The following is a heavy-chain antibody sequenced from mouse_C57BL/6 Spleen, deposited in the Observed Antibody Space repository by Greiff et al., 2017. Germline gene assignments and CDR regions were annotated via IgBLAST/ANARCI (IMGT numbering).Heavy chain of an antibody. Sequence: QVQLQQPGAELVRPGSSVKLSCKASGYTFTSYWMPWVKQRPIQGLEWIGNIDPSDSETHYTQKFKDKATLTVDKSSSTAYMQLSSLTSEDYAVYYCARVEDFDVWGTGTTVTVSS. J-gene: IGHJ1*03. V-gene: IGHV1-52*01. CDR3: ARVEDFDV. CDR1: GYTFTSYW. CDR2: IDPSDSET.